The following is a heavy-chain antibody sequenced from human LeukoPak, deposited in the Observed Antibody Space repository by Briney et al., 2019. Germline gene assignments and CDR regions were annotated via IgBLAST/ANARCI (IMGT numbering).Heavy chain of an antibody. D-gene: IGHD6-19*01. Sequence: GGSLRLSCAASGFTFSSYAMSWVRQAPGKGLEWVSGLSGSGDSTYYADSVKGRFTISRDNSKNSLYLQMNSLRAEDTAVYYCARVGKQWLADDYWGQGTLVTVSS. CDR1: GFTFSSYA. V-gene: IGHV3-23*01. CDR2: LSGSGDST. J-gene: IGHJ4*02. CDR3: ARVGKQWLADDY.